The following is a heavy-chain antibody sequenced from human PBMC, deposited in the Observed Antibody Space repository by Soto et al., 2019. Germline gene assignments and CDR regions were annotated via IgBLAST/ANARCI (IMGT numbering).Heavy chain of an antibody. V-gene: IGHV3-30-3*01. Sequence: QVQLVESGGGVVQPGRSLRLSCAASGFTFSSYAMHWVRQAPGKGLEWVAVISYDGSNKYYADSVKGRFTISRDNSKNTLYLQMNSLRAEDTAVYYCARSSSGYYLSPCDYWGQGTLVTVSS. CDR1: GFTFSSYA. J-gene: IGHJ4*02. CDR2: ISYDGSNK. CDR3: ARSSSGYYLSPCDY. D-gene: IGHD3-22*01.